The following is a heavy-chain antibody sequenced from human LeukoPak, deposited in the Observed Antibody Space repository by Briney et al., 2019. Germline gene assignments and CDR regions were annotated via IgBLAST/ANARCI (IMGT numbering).Heavy chain of an antibody. CDR1: GFTFSNYW. D-gene: IGHD5-12*01. J-gene: IGHJ4*02. CDR3: VGDGGVSGYDLLDY. Sequence: GGSLRLSCAASGFTFSNYWMTWVRQAPGKGLEWVAHINQDGSEEHYMDSVKARFTIFRDNAKNSLSLQMNSLRAEDTAVYYCVGDGGVSGYDLLDYWGQGTLVTVSS. CDR2: INQDGSEE. V-gene: IGHV3-7*01.